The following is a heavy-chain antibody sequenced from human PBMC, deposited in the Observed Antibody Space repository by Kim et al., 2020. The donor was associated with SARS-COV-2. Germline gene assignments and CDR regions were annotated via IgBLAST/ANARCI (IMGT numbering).Heavy chain of an antibody. CDR3: ARDPGVAVAGGRHFDY. V-gene: IGHV1-18*01. Sequence: KLQGRVTMPTDTSTSTAYMELRSLRSDDTAVYYCARDPGVAVAGGRHFDYWGQGTLVTVSS. D-gene: IGHD6-19*01. J-gene: IGHJ4*02.